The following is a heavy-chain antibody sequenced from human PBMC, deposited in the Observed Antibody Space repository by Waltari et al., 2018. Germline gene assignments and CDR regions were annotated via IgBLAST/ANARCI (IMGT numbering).Heavy chain of an antibody. Sequence: QVQLVQSGAEVKKPGSSVKVSCQASGGTFSSYAISWVRQAPGQGLGWIGGIIPIFGTANYAQKFQGRVTITADESTSTAYMELSRLRYEDTAVYYCAREDCSSTSCYTGDAFDIWGQGTMVTVSS. CDR2: IIPIFGTA. CDR1: GGTFSSYA. J-gene: IGHJ3*02. D-gene: IGHD2-2*02. CDR3: AREDCSSTSCYTGDAFDI. V-gene: IGHV1-69*12.